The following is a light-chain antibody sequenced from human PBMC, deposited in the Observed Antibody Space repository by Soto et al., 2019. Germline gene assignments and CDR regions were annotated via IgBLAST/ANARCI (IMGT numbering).Light chain of an antibody. V-gene: IGKV3-20*01. Sequence: ETVLTQSPGTLSLSPGERATLSCRASQTIRNNYLAWYRQTPGQAPRLLIYGASNRATGIADRFSGSRSGTDFPLLISSLQPEDFARYYFQHYSRSPWTFAHGTNVEIK. CDR3: QHYSRSPWT. J-gene: IGKJ1*01. CDR2: GAS. CDR1: QTIRNNY.